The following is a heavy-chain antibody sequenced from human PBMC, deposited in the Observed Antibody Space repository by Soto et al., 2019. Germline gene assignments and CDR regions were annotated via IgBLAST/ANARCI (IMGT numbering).Heavy chain of an antibody. V-gene: IGHV1-69*13. Sequence: SVNVSCKASGGTFSSYAISWVRQAPGQGLEWMGGIIPIFGTANYAQKFQGRVTITADESTSTAYMELSSLRSEDTAVYYCARPRTREVGATSLDYWGQGTLVTVSS. CDR1: GGTFSSYA. J-gene: IGHJ4*02. CDR3: ARPRTREVGATSLDY. CDR2: IIPIFGTA. D-gene: IGHD1-26*01.